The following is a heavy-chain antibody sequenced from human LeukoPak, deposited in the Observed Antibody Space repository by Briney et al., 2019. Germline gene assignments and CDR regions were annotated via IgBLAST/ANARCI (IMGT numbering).Heavy chain of an antibody. D-gene: IGHD1-26*01. CDR3: ARDREVGATGYYFDY. CDR2: INHSGST. CDR1: GESFSGYY. V-gene: IGHV4-34*01. Sequence: PSETLSLTCAVYGESFSGYYWSWIRQPPGKGLEWIGEINHSGSTNYNSSLKSRVTISLDTSKNHFSLRLSSVTAADTAVYYCARDREVGATGYYFDYWGQGTLVTVSS. J-gene: IGHJ4*02.